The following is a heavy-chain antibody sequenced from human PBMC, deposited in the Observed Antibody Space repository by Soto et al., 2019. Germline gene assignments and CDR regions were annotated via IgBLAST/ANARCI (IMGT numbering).Heavy chain of an antibody. D-gene: IGHD2-2*02. V-gene: IGHV4-39*01. Sequence: SETLSLTCTVSGGSISSSSYYWGWIRQPPGKGLEWIGSIYYSGNTYYNPSLKSRVTISVDTSKNQFSLKLSSVTAADTAVYYCARHSDCSTTSCYTIFYYYGMDVWGQGTTVTAP. J-gene: IGHJ6*02. CDR3: ARHSDCSTTSCYTIFYYYGMDV. CDR2: IYYSGNT. CDR1: GGSISSSSYY.